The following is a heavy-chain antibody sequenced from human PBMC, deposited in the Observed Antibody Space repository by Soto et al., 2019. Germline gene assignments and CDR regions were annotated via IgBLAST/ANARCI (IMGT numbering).Heavy chain of an antibody. D-gene: IGHD2-15*01. CDR2: ISSSSSYI. CDR1: GFTFSSYS. V-gene: IGHV3-21*01. CDR3: ARVRSYCSGGSCYSGAEYFQH. J-gene: IGHJ1*01. Sequence: GGSLRLSCAASGFTFSSYSMNWVRQAPGKGLEWVSSISSSSSYIYYADSVKGRFTISRDNAKNSLYLQMNSLRAEDTAVYYCARVRSYCSGGSCYSGAEYFQHWGQGTLVTVSS.